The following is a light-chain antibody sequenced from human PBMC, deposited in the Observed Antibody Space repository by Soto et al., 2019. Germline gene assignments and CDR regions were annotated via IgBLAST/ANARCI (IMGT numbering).Light chain of an antibody. CDR2: EGR. CDR1: SSDVGSYNL. J-gene: IGLJ2*01. V-gene: IGLV2-23*01. CDR3: CSYAGISIDVL. Sequence: QSALTQPASVSGSPGQSITISCTGNSSDVGSYNLVSWYQQHPGKAPKLLIYEGRKRPSGVSHRFSGSTSGNTASLTISGLQAEDEADYYWCSYAGISIDVLFGGGTKLTVL.